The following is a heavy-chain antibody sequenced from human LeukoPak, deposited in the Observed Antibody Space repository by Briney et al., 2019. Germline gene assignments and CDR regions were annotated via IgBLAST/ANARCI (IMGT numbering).Heavy chain of an antibody. CDR1: GGTFSSYA. CDR3: ASFSYYDFWSGYYTTYYYYYMDV. CDR2: IIPIFGTA. V-gene: IGHV1-69*13. Sequence: ASVKVSCKASGGTFSSYAISWVRQAPGQGLEWMGGIIPIFGTANYAQKFQGRVTITADESTSTPYMELSSLRSEDTAVYYCASFSYYDFWSGYYTTYYYYYMDVWGKGTTVTVSS. D-gene: IGHD3-3*01. J-gene: IGHJ6*03.